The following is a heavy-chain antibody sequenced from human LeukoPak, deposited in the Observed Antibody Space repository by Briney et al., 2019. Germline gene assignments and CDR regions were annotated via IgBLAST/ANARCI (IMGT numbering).Heavy chain of an antibody. Sequence: PGGSLRLSCAASGFTFSSYAMSWVRQAPGKGLEWVSAISGSGGSTYYADSVKGRFTISRDNSKNTLYLQTNSLRAEDTAVYYCARETTVPHGLGAFDIWGQGTMVTVSS. CDR3: ARETTVPHGLGAFDI. CDR2: ISGSGGST. D-gene: IGHD1-14*01. CDR1: GFTFSSYA. V-gene: IGHV3-23*01. J-gene: IGHJ3*02.